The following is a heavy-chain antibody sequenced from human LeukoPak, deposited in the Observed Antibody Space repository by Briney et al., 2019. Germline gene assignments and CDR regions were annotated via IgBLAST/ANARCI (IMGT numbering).Heavy chain of an antibody. CDR1: GFTFSADW. V-gene: IGHV3-7*01. CDR3: ARAPTVLVGYCSSSSCQADY. Sequence: GGSLRLSCAPSGFTFSADWMSWVRQAPGKGLEWVASINQDGSEKYYVDSLKGRLTISRDNAENSLYLQMNSLRVEDTAVYYCARAPTVLVGYCSSSSCQADYWGQGTLVTVSS. CDR2: INQDGSEK. J-gene: IGHJ4*02. D-gene: IGHD2-2*01.